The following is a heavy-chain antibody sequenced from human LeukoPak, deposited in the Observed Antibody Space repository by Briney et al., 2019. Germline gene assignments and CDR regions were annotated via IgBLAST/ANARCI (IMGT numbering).Heavy chain of an antibody. Sequence: SETLSLTCTVPGGSISSYYWSWIRQPPGKGLEWIGYIYYSGSTNYNPSLKSRVTISVDTSKNQFSLKLSSVTAADTAVYYCARQLSYSSSWYGVGWFDPWGQGTLVTVSS. V-gene: IGHV4-59*01. CDR2: IYYSGST. CDR1: GGSISSYY. CDR3: ARQLSYSSSWYGVGWFDP. D-gene: IGHD6-13*01. J-gene: IGHJ5*02.